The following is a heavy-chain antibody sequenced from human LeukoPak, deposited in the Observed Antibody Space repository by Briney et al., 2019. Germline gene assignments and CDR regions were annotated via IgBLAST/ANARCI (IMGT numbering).Heavy chain of an antibody. CDR3: ARDGDGDPLDY. CDR2: INVYNGNI. V-gene: IGHV1-18*01. D-gene: IGHD4-17*01. CDR1: GYTFTSYG. Sequence: GASVKVSCKASGYTFTSYGISWVRQAPGQGLEWMGWINVYNGNIYSEQKFQGRLTMTTDTSTSTAYMELRSLRPDDTAVYYCARDGDGDPLDYWGQGTLVTVSS. J-gene: IGHJ4*02.